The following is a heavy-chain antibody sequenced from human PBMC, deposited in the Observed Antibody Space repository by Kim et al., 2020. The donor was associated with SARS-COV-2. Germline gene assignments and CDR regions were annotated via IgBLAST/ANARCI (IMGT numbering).Heavy chain of an antibody. CDR3: AKTVTTGNYDS. CDR2: IYRDGST. D-gene: IGHD4-17*01. Sequence: GGSLRLSCAASGFTVSSSYVSWVRQAPGKGLGWVSVIYRDGSTFYAESVKGRFTISRDNPENTVYLQMNSLRAEDTAVYYCAKTVTTGNYDSWGQGTLVTVSS. V-gene: IGHV3-53*01. J-gene: IGHJ4*02. CDR1: GFTVSSSY.